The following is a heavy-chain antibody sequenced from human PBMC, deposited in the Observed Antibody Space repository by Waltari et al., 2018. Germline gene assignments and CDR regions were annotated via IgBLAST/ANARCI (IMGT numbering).Heavy chain of an antibody. V-gene: IGHV4-4*02. J-gene: IGHJ4*02. Sequence: WCGWVLQSQERERGWIRQIRRSGRTHYGPSLESRVTISIDASNNQFSLQVTSTTAADTAVYYCALYRGRGIYLDSWVRGTLVTVSP. CDR2: IRRSGRT. D-gene: IGHD2-15*01. CDR3: ALYRGRGIYLDS. CDR1: W.